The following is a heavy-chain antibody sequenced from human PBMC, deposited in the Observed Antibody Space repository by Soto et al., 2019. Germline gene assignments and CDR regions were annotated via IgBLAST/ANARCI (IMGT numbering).Heavy chain of an antibody. CDR3: ARAVAVPADFDY. CDR1: GNTFTSYA. V-gene: IGHV1-3*01. Sequence: ASVKVSCKASGNTFTSYAMHWVRQAPGQRLEWMGWINAGNGNTKYSQKFQGRVTITRDTSASTAYMELSSLRSEDTAVYYCARAVAVPADFDYWGQGTLVTVSS. CDR2: INAGNGNT. J-gene: IGHJ4*02. D-gene: IGHD6-19*01.